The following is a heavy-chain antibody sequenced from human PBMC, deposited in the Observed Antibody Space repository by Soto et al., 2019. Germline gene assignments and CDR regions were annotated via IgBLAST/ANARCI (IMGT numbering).Heavy chain of an antibody. J-gene: IGHJ4*02. Sequence: PGGSLRLSCSASGFTFSSYAMHWVRQAPGKGLEYVSAISSNGGSTYYADSVKGRFTISSDNSKNTLYLQMSSLRAEDTAVYYCFKGVSRWLEGNYYFDNCDQGTLVTVSS. CDR1: GFTFSSYA. D-gene: IGHD6-19*01. CDR2: ISSNGGST. V-gene: IGHV3-64D*06. CDR3: FKGVSRWLEGNYYFDN.